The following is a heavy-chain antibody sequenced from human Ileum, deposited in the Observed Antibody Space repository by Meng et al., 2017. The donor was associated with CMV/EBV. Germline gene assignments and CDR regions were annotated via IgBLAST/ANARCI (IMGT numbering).Heavy chain of an antibody. CDR1: GFTFSSYA. J-gene: IGHJ4*02. CDR2: IRGDDGST. D-gene: IGHD4-11*01. V-gene: IGHV3-23*01. CDR3: AKATDFAY. Sequence: GGSLRLSCAASGFTFSSYAMNWVRQAPGKGLEWVSGIRGDDGSTFYAGSVKGRFTISRDNSKNTLYLQMNSLRAEDTAVYYCAKATDFAYWGPGNQVHGAS.